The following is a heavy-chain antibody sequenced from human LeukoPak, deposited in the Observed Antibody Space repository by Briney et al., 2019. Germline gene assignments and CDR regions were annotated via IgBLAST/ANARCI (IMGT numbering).Heavy chain of an antibody. CDR3: ARENSGSYREFDY. J-gene: IGHJ4*02. CDR2: IYTSGST. V-gene: IGHV4-4*07. Sequence: SEALSLTCTVSGGSISSYYWSWIRQPAGKGLEWIGRIYTSGSTNYNASLKSRVSMSVDTSKNQFSLKLSSVTAADTAVFYCARENSGSYREFDYWGQGTLVTVSS. D-gene: IGHD1-26*01. CDR1: GGSISSYY.